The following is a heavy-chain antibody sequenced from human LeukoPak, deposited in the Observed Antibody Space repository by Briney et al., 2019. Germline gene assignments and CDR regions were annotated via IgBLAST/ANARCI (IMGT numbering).Heavy chain of an antibody. CDR1: GGSISSYY. CDR2: IYYSGST. D-gene: IGHD2-15*01. CDR3: ARVRWWVAATPTTFDY. J-gene: IGHJ4*02. V-gene: IGHV4-59*12. Sequence: KPSETLSLTCTVSGGSISSYYWSWILQPPGKGLEWIGYIYYSGSTNYNPSLKSRISISVDTSKNQFSLKLSSVTAADTAVYYCARVRWWVAATPTTFDYWGQGTLVTVSS.